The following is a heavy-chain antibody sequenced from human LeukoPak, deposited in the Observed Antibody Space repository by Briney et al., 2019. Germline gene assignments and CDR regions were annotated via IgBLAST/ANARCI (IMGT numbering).Heavy chain of an antibody. CDR3: AREGSMGLTGTYHFDY. D-gene: IGHD1-7*01. Sequence: SVKVSCKASGGTFSSYAISWVRQAPGQGLEWMGRIIPISGIANYAQKFQGRVTITADKSTSTAYMELSSLRSEDTAVYYCAREGSMGLTGTYHFDYWGQGTLVTVSS. V-gene: IGHV1-69*04. J-gene: IGHJ4*02. CDR1: GGTFSSYA. CDR2: IIPISGIA.